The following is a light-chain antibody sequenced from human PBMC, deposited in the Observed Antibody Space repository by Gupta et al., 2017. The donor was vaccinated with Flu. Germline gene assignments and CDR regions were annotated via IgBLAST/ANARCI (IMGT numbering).Light chain of an antibody. J-gene: IGKJ5*01. V-gene: IGKV1-8*01. Sequence: AIRMTQSPSSFSASTGDRVTITCRASQGISSYLAWHQQKPGKAPKLLIYAASTLQSAVPSRFSGTAPGTDFTLSIMFLLSQDFTTYYFQEEYAYAHTFDQGTRVDIK. CDR3: QEEYAYAHT. CDR1: QGISSY. CDR2: AAS.